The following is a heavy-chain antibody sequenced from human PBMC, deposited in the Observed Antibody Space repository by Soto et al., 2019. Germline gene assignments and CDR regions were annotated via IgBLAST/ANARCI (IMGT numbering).Heavy chain of an antibody. CDR1: GFSFSSYV. D-gene: IGHD5-18*01. CDR3: AQAGYSFFFDY. V-gene: IGHV3-23*01. CDR2: ISADDGST. J-gene: IGHJ4*02. Sequence: EVQLLESGGGLVQSGGSLRLSCTASGFSFSSYVMSWVRQAPGKGLEWVSEISADDGSTYYADSVKGRFTISRDNSKNTVDLQMNSLRADDTAVYYCAQAGYSFFFDYWGQGTLVTVSS.